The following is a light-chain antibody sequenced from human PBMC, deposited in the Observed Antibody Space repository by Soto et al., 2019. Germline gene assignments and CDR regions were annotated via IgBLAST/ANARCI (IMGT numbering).Light chain of an antibody. CDR3: QVWDITTVHYG. V-gene: IGLV3-21*04. J-gene: IGLJ1*01. Sequence: SYELTQPPSVSVAPEKTARITCGGNNIGSKRVHWYRQKPGQAPVLVIYYDSDRPSGIPERFSGSNSGNTATLTISRVEAGDEADYYCQVWDITTVHYGFGTGTKLTVL. CDR1: NIGSKR. CDR2: YDS.